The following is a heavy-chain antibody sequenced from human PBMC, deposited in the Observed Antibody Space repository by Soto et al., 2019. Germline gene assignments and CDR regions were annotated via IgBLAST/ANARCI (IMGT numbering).Heavy chain of an antibody. Sequence: SVKVSCKASGYTFTSYAMHWVRQAPGQRLEWMGWINAGNGNTKYSQKFQGRVTITRDTSASTAYMELSSLRSEDTALYYCAIVPGGSSSFVVYWGQGPLVTVSS. D-gene: IGHD6-6*01. J-gene: IGHJ4*02. V-gene: IGHV1-3*01. CDR1: GYTFTSYA. CDR3: AIVPGGSSSFVVY. CDR2: INAGNGNT.